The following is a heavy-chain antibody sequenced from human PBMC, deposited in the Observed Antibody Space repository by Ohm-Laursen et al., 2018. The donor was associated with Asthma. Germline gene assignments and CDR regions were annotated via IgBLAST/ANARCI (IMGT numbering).Heavy chain of an antibody. CDR1: GFTFSSYG. J-gene: IGHJ6*02. V-gene: IGHV3-30*03. Sequence: SLRLSCAATGFTFSSYGMHWVRQAPGKGLEWVAVISYDGSNKYYADSVKGRFTISRDNSKNTLYLQMNSLRAEDTAVYYCARERSGSYFTWHYYYAMDAWGQGTLVTVSS. D-gene: IGHD1-26*01. CDR2: ISYDGSNK. CDR3: ARERSGSYFTWHYYYAMDA.